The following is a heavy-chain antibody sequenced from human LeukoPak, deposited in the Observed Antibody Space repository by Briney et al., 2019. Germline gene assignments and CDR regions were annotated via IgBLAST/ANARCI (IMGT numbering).Heavy chain of an antibody. CDR3: VRDVGAVRGEIYFDY. CDR1: GFTFSSYW. D-gene: IGHD3-10*01. CDR2: IKQDGSEK. J-gene: IGHJ4*02. Sequence: GGSLRLSCAASGFTFSSYWMSWVRQAPGKGLEWVANIKQDGSEKYYVDSVKGRFTIFRDNAKNSLYLQMNSLRAEDTAVYYCVRDVGAVRGEIYFDYWGQGTLVTVSS. V-gene: IGHV3-7*01.